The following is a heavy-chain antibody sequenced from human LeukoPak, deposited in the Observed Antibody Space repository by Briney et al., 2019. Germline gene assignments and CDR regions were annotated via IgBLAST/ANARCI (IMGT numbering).Heavy chain of an antibody. CDR2: ISYRGST. D-gene: IGHD2-2*01. V-gene: IGHV4-61*01. CDR3: ASLYCTRTSCKVDP. CDR1: GGSFSSDSYY. J-gene: IGHJ5*02. Sequence: SETLSLTCTVSGGSFSSDSYYWSWIRQPPGKGLEWIGYISYRGSTNYNPSLKSRVTISVDTSKNQFSLKLSSVTAADTAVYYCASLYCTRTSCKVDPWGQGTLVTVSS.